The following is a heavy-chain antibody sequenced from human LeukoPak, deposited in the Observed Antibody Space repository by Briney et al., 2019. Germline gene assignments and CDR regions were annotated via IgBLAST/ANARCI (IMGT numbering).Heavy chain of an antibody. CDR1: GGTFSSYA. J-gene: IGHJ5*02. D-gene: IGHD2-2*01. V-gene: IGHV1-69*04. CDR3: ARTSGDPAARGNWFDP. Sequence: GASVKVSCKASGGTFSSYAISWVRQAPGQGLEWMGRIIPILGIANYAQKFQGRLTITADESTSTAYMELSSLRSEDTAVYYCARTSGDPAARGNWFDPWGQGTLVTVSS. CDR2: IIPILGIA.